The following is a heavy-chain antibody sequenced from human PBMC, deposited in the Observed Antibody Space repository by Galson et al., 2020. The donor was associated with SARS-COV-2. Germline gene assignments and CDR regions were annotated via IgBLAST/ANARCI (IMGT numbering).Heavy chain of an antibody. J-gene: IGHJ6*02. Sequence: GGSLRLSCAASGFSFRSYGMHWVRQAPGKGLEWVAVIWYDATNKYYADSVKGRFTISRDNSENTLYLQMNSLRAEDTAVYYCARDGSCSGSDCYSFLYYGMDVWGQGTTVTVSS. CDR3: ARDGSCSGSDCYSFLYYGMDV. V-gene: IGHV3-33*01. CDR1: GFSFRSYG. CDR2: IWYDATNK. D-gene: IGHD2-15*01.